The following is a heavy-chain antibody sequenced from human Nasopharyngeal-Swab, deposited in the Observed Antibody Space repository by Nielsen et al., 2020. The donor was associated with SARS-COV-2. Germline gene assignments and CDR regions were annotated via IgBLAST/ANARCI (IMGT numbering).Heavy chain of an antibody. Sequence: ETLSLTCAASGFTFSSYSMNWVRQAPGKGLEWVSSISSSSSYIYYADSVKGRFTISRDNAKNSLYLQMNSLRAEDTAVYYCARARGSGWYFDLWGRGTLVTVSS. D-gene: IGHD2-15*01. CDR3: ARARGSGWYFDL. J-gene: IGHJ2*01. CDR2: ISSSSSYI. CDR1: GFTFSSYS. V-gene: IGHV3-21*01.